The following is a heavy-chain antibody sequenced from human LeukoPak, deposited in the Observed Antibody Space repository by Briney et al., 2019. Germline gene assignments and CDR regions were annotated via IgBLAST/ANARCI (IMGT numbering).Heavy chain of an antibody. D-gene: IGHD3-22*01. Sequence: SETLSLTCTVSGGPINSGIYYWSWIRRPAGKGLEWIGRLYTSGSTRYNPSLRSRVTISQDSSKNQFSLELSSVTAADTAMNFCARDYYDSSASINWFDTWGPGTLVTVSS. J-gene: IGHJ5*02. V-gene: IGHV4-61*02. CDR3: ARDYYDSSASINWFDT. CDR2: LYTSGST. CDR1: GGPINSGIYY.